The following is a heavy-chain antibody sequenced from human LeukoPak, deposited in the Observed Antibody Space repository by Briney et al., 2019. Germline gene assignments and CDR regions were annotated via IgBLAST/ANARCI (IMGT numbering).Heavy chain of an antibody. Sequence: SQTLSLTCAISVGSVSSKSAAWIWIRQSPSRGLEWLGWTYHRSKWYSGYPDSVKSRLTINTDTSKKQFSLELRSVTPEDTAVYYCARLQTGRTIYYWGQGDLGPVSS. CDR1: VGSVSSKSAA. CDR3: ARLQTGRTIYY. D-gene: IGHD4/OR15-4a*01. CDR2: TYHRSKWYS. J-gene: IGHJ4*02. V-gene: IGHV6-1*01.